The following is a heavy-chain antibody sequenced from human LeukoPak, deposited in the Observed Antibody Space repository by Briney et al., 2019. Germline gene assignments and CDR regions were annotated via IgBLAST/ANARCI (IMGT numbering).Heavy chain of an antibody. D-gene: IGHD5-12*01. CDR3: ARSYGWLPGGM. CDR1: GFTFSDYY. CDR2: ISSTSSYT. J-gene: IGHJ4*02. Sequence: PGGSLRLSCAASGFTFSDYYMSWVRPAPGKGLEWVSYISSTSSYTNYAHSVKGRFTISRDNAKNSLQLQMNSLRAEDTAVYYCARSYGWLPGGMWGQGTLVTVSS. V-gene: IGHV3-11*03.